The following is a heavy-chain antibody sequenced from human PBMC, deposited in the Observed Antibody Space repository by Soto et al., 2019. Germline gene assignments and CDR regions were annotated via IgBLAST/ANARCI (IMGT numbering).Heavy chain of an antibody. J-gene: IGHJ6*04. V-gene: IGHV1-24*01. CDR2: FDPEDGET. Sequence: QAQLVQSGAEVKKPGASVKVSCKVSGYTLTGFSMHWVRQAPGKGLEWMGGFDPEDGETIYAQKLQGRVTMTEDTSTDTAYMELSSLRSEDTAVYYYATGYCSGGSCPVSMDVWGKGTTVTVSS. CDR3: ATGYCSGGSCPVSMDV. CDR1: GYTLTGFS. D-gene: IGHD2-15*01.